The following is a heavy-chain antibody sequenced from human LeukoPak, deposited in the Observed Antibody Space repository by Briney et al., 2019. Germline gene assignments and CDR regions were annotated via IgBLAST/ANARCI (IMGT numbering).Heavy chain of an antibody. V-gene: IGHV4-34*01. CDR1: GGSFSGYY. D-gene: IGHD3-3*01. J-gene: IGHJ1*01. CDR3: ARRSSYSYFQH. CDR2: INHSGST. Sequence: SETLSLTCAVYGGSFSGYYWSWIRQPPGKGLEWIGEINHSGSTNYNPSLKSRVTISVDTSKNQFSLKLSSVTAADTAVYYCARRSSYSYFQHWGQGTLVTVSS.